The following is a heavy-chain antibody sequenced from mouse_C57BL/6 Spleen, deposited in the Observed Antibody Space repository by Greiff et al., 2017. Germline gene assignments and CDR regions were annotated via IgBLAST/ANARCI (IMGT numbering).Heavy chain of an antibody. CDR1: GYTFTSYW. V-gene: IGHV1-74*01. D-gene: IGHD2-4*01. CDR3: AIGGIYYDSAY. CDR2: IHPSDSDT. Sequence: VLLQQPGAELVPPGASVSVSCTASGYTFTSYWMHWVQQRPGQGLEWIGRIHPSDSDTNYNQKFKVKGTVTEDKCASTAYMQLSSLTAEDSAVYDCAIGGIYYDSAYWGQGTLVTVSA. J-gene: IGHJ3*01.